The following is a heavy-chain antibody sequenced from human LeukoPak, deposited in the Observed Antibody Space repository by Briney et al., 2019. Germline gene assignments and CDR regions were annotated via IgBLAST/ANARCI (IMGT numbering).Heavy chain of an antibody. Sequence: ETLSLTCAVYGGSFSGYYWSWIRQPPGKGLEWVSAISGSGGSTYYADSVKGRFTISRDNSKNTLYLQMNSLRAEDTAVYYCAKDGLTMIVVVPRGVDYWGQGTLVTVSS. V-gene: IGHV3-23*01. CDR3: AKDGLTMIVVVPRGVDY. CDR2: ISGSGGST. J-gene: IGHJ4*02. CDR1: GGSFSGYY. D-gene: IGHD3-22*01.